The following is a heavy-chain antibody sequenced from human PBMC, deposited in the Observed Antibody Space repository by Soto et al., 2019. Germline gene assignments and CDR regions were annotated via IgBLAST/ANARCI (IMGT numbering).Heavy chain of an antibody. V-gene: IGHV3-30*18. D-gene: IGHD3-16*01. J-gene: IGHJ4*02. CDR2: ISHDGRSK. CDR1: GFTFSGHG. Sequence: QVQLVESGGGVVQPGKSMTVSCVASGFTFSGHGMNWVRQAPGKGLEWVAVISHDGRSKFYADSVKGPFIVSRDNSKNPLNLEMSRLSSEDTAVYYCAKDRAVLEADGGHFYHYFEYWGQRTLGTVSP. CDR3: AKDRAVLEADGGHFYHYFEY.